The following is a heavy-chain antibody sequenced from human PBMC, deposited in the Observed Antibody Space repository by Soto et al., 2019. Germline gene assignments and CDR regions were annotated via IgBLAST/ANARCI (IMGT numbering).Heavy chain of an antibody. V-gene: IGHV3-11*06. J-gene: IGHJ4*02. CDR1: GFTFSDYY. CDR2: ISSSSSYT. Sequence: GGSLRLSCAASGFTFSDYYMSWIRQAPGKGLEWVSYISSSSSYTNYADSVKGRFTISRDNAKNSLYLQMNSLRAEDTAVYYCAREREGYCTNGVCSQPDWGQGTLVTVSS. D-gene: IGHD2-8*01. CDR3: AREREGYCTNGVCSQPD.